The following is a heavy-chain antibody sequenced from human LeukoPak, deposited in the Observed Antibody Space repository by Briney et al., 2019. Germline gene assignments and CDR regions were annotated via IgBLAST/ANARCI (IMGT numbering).Heavy chain of an antibody. Sequence: GGSLRLSCAASGFTFSSYGMHWVRQAPGKGLEWVAVISYDGSNKYYADSVKGRFTISRDNSKNTLYLQMNSLRAEDTAVYYCAKDDTAMVPMPFDYWGQGTLVTVSS. J-gene: IGHJ4*02. CDR3: AKDDTAMVPMPFDY. D-gene: IGHD5-18*01. CDR1: GFTFSSYG. CDR2: ISYDGSNK. V-gene: IGHV3-30*18.